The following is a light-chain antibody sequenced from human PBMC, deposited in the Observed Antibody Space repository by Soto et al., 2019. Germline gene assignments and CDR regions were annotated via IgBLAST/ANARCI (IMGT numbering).Light chain of an antibody. J-gene: IGLJ2*01. Sequence: QSALTQPPSVSGSPGQSVTISCIGSSNDVGTYDRVSWYQAPPGTAPKLIIYEVHYRPSGVPDRFSGSKSGNTASLTISGLQAEDEADYYCSSYAASTTLLFGGGTKVTVL. CDR2: EVH. CDR3: SSYAASTTLL. CDR1: SNDVGTYDR. V-gene: IGLV2-18*02.